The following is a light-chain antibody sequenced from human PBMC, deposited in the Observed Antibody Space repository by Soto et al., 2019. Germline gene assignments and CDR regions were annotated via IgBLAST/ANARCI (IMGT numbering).Light chain of an antibody. CDR3: SSYTSSTTYV. Sequence: ALTQPASVSGSPGQSITISCTGTSSDVGGYNYVSWYQQHPGKAPKLMIYDVSNRPSGVSNRFSGSKSGNTASLTISGLQAEDEADYYCSSYTSSTTYVFGSGTKVTVL. CDR1: SSDVGGYNY. J-gene: IGLJ1*01. CDR2: DVS. V-gene: IGLV2-14*01.